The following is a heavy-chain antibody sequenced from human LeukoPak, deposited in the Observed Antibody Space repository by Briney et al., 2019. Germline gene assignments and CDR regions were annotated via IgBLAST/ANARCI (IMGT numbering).Heavy chain of an antibody. V-gene: IGHV3-53*01. Sequence: GGSLRLSCAASGFXVTSKSINWVRQAPGKGLEWVSVIFSGGNTNNADSVRGRFTISRDNSKNTLYLQMNSLRADDTAVYYCATDGPTGGMDVWGQGTTVTVSS. CDR1: GFXVTSKS. CDR2: IFSGGNT. J-gene: IGHJ6*02. D-gene: IGHD3-9*01. CDR3: ATDGPTGGMDV.